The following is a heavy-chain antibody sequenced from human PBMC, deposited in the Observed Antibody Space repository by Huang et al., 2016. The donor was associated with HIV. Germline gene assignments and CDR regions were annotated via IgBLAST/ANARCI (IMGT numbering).Heavy chain of an antibody. D-gene: IGHD3-22*01. CDR1: GFTFSGSA. J-gene: IGHJ4*02. CDR2: SRSKANRYAT. Sequence: EVQLVESGGGLVQPGGSLKLSCAASGFTFSGSAMNWVRQAYGKGLEGVGRSRSKANRYATAYAAAVKGRFTISRDDSKNTAYLQMNSLKTEDTAVYYCTRLTMIGDGDYWGQGTLVTVSS. CDR3: TRLTMIGDGDY. V-gene: IGHV3-73*01.